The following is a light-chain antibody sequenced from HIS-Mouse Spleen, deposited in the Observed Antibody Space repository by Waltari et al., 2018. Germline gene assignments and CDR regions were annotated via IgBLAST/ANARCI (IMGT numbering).Light chain of an antibody. CDR1: QSVSSY. Sequence: EIVLTQSPATLPLSRGERATISCRASQSVSSYLAWYQQKPGQAPRLLIYDASNRATGIPARFSGSGSGTDFTLTISSLEPEDFAVYYCQQRSNWPPYTFGQGTKLEIK. CDR3: QQRSNWPPYT. J-gene: IGKJ2*01. V-gene: IGKV3-11*01. CDR2: DAS.